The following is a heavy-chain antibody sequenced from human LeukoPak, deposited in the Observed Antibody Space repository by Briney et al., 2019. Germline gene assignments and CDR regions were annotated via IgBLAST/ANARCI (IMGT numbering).Heavy chain of an antibody. CDR1: GFTFSSYA. D-gene: IGHD3-3*01. J-gene: IGHJ4*02. CDR3: ASPGTGYDFWSGYYGFDY. CDR2: ISYDGSNK. V-gene: IGHV3-30-3*01. Sequence: GGSLRLSCAASGFTFSSYAMHWVRQAPGKGLEWVAVISYDGSNKYYADSVKGRFTISRDNSKNTLYLQMNSLRAEDTAVYYCASPGTGYDFWSGYYGFDYWGQGTLVTVSS.